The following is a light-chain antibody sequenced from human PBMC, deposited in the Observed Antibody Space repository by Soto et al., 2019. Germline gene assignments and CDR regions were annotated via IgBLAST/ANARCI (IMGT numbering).Light chain of an antibody. CDR2: DVN. CDR1: SSDVGGYNY. V-gene: IGLV2-11*01. CDR3: CSYAGSYTYA. Sequence: QSALTQPRSVSGSPGQSVTISCTGTSSDVGGYNYVSWYQQHPGKAPKLIIYDVNRRPSGVPDRFSGSKSGNTASLTISGLQAEDEADYYCCSYAGSYTYAFGTGTKVTVL. J-gene: IGLJ1*01.